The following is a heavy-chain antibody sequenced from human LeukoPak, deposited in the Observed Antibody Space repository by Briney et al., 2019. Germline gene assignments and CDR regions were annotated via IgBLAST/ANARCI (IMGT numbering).Heavy chain of an antibody. J-gene: IGHJ4*02. Sequence: SETLSLTCSVYGGSFSGYYWSWIRQPPGKGLEWIGEINHSGSTNYNPSLKSRVTISVDTSKNQFSLKLSSVTAADTAVYYCARQPYMITFGGVEYYLDYWGQGTLVTVSS. CDR2: INHSGST. CDR3: ARQPYMITFGGVEYYLDY. D-gene: IGHD3-16*01. V-gene: IGHV4-34*01. CDR1: GGSFSGYY.